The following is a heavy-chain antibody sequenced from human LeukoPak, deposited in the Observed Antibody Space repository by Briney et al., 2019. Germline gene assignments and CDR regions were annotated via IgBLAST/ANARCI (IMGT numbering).Heavy chain of an antibody. V-gene: IGHV3-48*04. CDR2: ISSSGSTI. CDR1: GFTFCSYA. Sequence: GASLTLSCAASGFTFCSYAMIWVRQAPGKGLEGVSYISSSGSTIYYADSVKGRFTISRDNAKNSRYLQMNSRRAEDTAVYYGARATNYYYNVMDVSGDRATGTVSS. J-gene: IGHJ6*02. CDR3: ARATNYYYNVMDV.